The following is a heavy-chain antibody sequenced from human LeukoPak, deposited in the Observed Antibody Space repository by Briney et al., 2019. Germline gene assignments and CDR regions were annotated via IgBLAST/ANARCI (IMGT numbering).Heavy chain of an antibody. Sequence: SETLSLTCTVSGGSISSYYWSWIRQPPGKGLEWIGYIDYSGSTNYNPSLKSRVTISVDTSKNQFSLKLSSVTAADTAVYYCARQRVYYYDSSGYTSKSDAFDIWGQGTMVTVSS. CDR1: GGSISSYY. J-gene: IGHJ3*02. V-gene: IGHV4-59*08. D-gene: IGHD3-22*01. CDR3: ARQRVYYYDSSGYTSKSDAFDI. CDR2: IDYSGST.